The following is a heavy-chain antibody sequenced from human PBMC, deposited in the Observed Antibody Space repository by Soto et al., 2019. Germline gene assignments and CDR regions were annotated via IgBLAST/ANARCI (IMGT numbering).Heavy chain of an antibody. CDR2: IYYDGSS. D-gene: IGHD1-1*01. CDR1: GVSITSDLDF. V-gene: IGHV4-30-4*01. J-gene: IGHJ4*01. Sequence: SETLSLTCTVSGVSITSDLDFWGWVRQPPGKGLEWIGYIYYDGSSYYNPSLKTPVEMSIASSQNQLSLRLDSVTDADTAVYFCVRGTGCKTTSTCYRYFDFWGRGTLVTVSS. CDR3: VRGTGCKTTSTCYRYFDF.